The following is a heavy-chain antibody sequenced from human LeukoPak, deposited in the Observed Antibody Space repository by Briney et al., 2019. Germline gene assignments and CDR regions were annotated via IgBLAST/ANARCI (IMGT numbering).Heavy chain of an antibody. D-gene: IGHD6-6*01. J-gene: IGHJ4*02. CDR2: ISAINGNT. CDR3: ARDVWARSIADLRGFDY. V-gene: IGHV1-18*01. CDR1: GYTFTSYG. Sequence: GASGIVSFKASGYTFTSYGISWVRQAPGQGLEWMGWISAINGNTNFARKLQGRVTMTTDTSTSTAYMELRSLRSDDTAVYYCARDVWARSIADLRGFDYWGQGTLVTASS.